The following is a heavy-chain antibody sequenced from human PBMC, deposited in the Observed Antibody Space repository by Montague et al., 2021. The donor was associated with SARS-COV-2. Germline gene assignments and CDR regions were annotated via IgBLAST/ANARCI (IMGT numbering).Heavy chain of an antibody. V-gene: IGHV2-70*01. Sequence: PALVKPTQTLTLTCTFSGFSLSTSGMCVSWICQPPGKALEWLTLIDWDDDKYYSTPLKTRLTISKDTSKNQVVLTMTNMDPVDTATYYCARSYGTTVVTRAFDYWGQGTLVTVSS. CDR3: ARSYGTTVVTRAFDY. D-gene: IGHD4-23*01. CDR1: GFSLSTSGMC. CDR2: IDWDDDK. J-gene: IGHJ4*02.